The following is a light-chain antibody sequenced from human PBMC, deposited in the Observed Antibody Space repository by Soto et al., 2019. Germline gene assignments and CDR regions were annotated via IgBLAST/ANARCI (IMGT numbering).Light chain of an antibody. CDR1: QSIRTY. J-gene: IGKJ4*01. Sequence: EIVLTQSPATLSLFPGERDTLSCRASQSIRTYLAWYQQKPGQAHRLLSSNASHRATGIPARFSCSASRTDFSLTISRLAAEDFAVYSGHQRSNWPRTFGGGTKVEIK. V-gene: IGKV3-11*01. CDR2: NAS. CDR3: HQRSNWPRT.